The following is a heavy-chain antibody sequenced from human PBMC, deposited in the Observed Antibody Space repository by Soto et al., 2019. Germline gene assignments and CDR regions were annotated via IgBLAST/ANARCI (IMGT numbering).Heavy chain of an antibody. J-gene: IGHJ4*02. CDR2: MNPNSGNT. CDR1: GYTFTSHD. V-gene: IGHV1-8*01. Sequence: QVQLVQSGAEVKKSGASVKVSCKASGYTFTSHDINWVRQATGQGLEWMGWMNPNSGNTGYAQKVKGRVTMTRHTSKSTAYMELSSLRSEDTAVYYCARWDYGDYARFDYWGQGTLVTVSS. D-gene: IGHD4-17*01. CDR3: ARWDYGDYARFDY.